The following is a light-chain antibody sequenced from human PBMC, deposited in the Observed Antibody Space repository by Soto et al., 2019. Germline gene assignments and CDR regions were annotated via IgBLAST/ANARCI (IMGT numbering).Light chain of an antibody. CDR1: SSDVGGYDY. CDR2: EVS. CDR3: CSYTGSLTLL. Sequence: VLTQPASVSGSPGQSITISCTGSSSDVGGYDYVSWYQQHPGKAPKLMIYEVSNRPSGVSNRFSGSKSGNTASLTISGLQAEDEADYYCCSYTGSLTLLFGGGTKVTVL. V-gene: IGLV2-14*01. J-gene: IGLJ2*01.